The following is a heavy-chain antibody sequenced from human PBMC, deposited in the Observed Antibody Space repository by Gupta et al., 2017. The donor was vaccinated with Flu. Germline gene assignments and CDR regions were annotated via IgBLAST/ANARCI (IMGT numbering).Heavy chain of an antibody. CDR2: INPSGGST. CDR3: ARVGLRGGSNYVPFDY. CDR1: GYTFTSYY. V-gene: IGHV1-46*01. D-gene: IGHD4-4*01. J-gene: IGHJ4*02. Sequence: QVQLVQSGAEVKKPGASVKVSCKASGYTFTSYYMHWVRQAPGQGLEGMGIINPSGGSTSYAQKVQGRVTMTRDTSTSTGYMELSSLRSEDTAVYYCARVGLRGGSNYVPFDYWGQGTLVTVSS.